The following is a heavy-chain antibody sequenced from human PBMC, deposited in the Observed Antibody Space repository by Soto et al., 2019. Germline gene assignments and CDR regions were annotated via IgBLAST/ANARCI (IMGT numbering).Heavy chain of an antibody. V-gene: IGHV1-69*13. CDR2: IIPIFDTA. CDR1: GGTFISYA. J-gene: IGHJ5*02. CDR3: ARAPPVDYYDSSGSNWFDP. Sequence: VKVSCKASGGTFISYAISWVRQAPGQGLEWMGGIIPIFDTANYAQKFQGRVTITADESTSTAYMELSSLRSEDTAVYYCARAPPVDYYDSSGSNWFDPWGQGTLVTVSS. D-gene: IGHD3-22*01.